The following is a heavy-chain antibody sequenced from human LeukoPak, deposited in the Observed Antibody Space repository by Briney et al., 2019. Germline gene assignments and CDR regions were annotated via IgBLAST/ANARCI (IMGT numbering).Heavy chain of an antibody. CDR1: GYSFTSYW. CDR3: ASRGYSQNSAFDI. Sequence: GESLKISCKGSGYSFTSYWVGWVRQMPGKGLEWMGIIYPGDSDTRYSPSFQGQVTISADKSISTTYLQWSSLKASDTAMYYCASRGYSQNSAFDIWGQGTMVTVSS. J-gene: IGHJ3*02. CDR2: IYPGDSDT. V-gene: IGHV5-51*01. D-gene: IGHD5-18*01.